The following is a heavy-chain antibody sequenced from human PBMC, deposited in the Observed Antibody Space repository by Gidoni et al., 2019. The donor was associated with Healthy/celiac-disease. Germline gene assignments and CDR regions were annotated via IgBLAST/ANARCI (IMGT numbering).Heavy chain of an antibody. D-gene: IGHD3-22*01. CDR1: GFTLREYY. Sequence: QVQLVESGGGLVKPGGSLSLSWSAAGFTLREYYMSWIRQAPGKGLELFSYISSSGSTIYYADSVKGRFTISRDNAKNSLYLQMNSLRAEDTAVYYCAAGGYYYDSSGPRGGFDLWGRGTLVTVSS. V-gene: IGHV3-11*01. CDR2: ISSSGSTI. CDR3: AAGGYYYDSSGPRGGFDL. J-gene: IGHJ2*01.